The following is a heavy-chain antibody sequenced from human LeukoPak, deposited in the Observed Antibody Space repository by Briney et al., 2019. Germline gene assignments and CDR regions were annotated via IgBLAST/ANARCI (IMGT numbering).Heavy chain of an antibody. CDR3: ARPPYVDTAMIGFDP. CDR2: IYYSGST. V-gene: IGHV4-39*01. D-gene: IGHD5-18*01. CDR1: GGSISSSSHY. J-gene: IGHJ5*02. Sequence: SETLSLTCTVSGGSISSSSHYWGWIRQPPGKGLEWIGSIYYSGSTYYNPSLKSRATISVDTSKDQFSLKLSPVTAADTAVYYCARPPYVDTAMIGFDPWGQGTLVTVSS.